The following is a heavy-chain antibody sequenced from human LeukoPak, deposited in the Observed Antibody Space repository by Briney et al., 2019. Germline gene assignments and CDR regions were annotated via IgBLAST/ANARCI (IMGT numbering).Heavy chain of an antibody. CDR3: ARDASRPPFPDGYSSRGDAFDI. CDR1: GFTFSSYS. Sequence: KPGGSLRLSCAASGFTFSSYSMNWVRQAPGKGLEWVSSISSSSSYIYYADSVKGRFTISRDNAKNSLYLQMNSLRAEDTAVYYCARDASRPPFPDGYSSRGDAFDIWGQGTMVTVSS. J-gene: IGHJ3*02. CDR2: ISSSSSYI. V-gene: IGHV3-21*01. D-gene: IGHD6-19*01.